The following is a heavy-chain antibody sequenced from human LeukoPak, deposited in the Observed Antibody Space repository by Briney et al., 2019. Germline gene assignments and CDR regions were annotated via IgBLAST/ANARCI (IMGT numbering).Heavy chain of an antibody. Sequence: GGSLTLSCAASGFTLSRNYMIWVRQAPPKGLEWVSVIYSCGSTYYADSVKGRFTISRDNSTHTLYLQMNSLRAEDTAVYYCARQVGWYWYFDLWGRGTLVTVSS. CDR3: ARQVGWYWYFDL. CDR1: GFTLSRNY. V-gene: IGHV3-66*04. D-gene: IGHD6-19*01. J-gene: IGHJ2*01. CDR2: IYSCGST.